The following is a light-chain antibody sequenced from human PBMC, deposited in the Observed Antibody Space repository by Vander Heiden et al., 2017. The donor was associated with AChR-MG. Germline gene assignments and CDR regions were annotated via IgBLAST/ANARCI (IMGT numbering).Light chain of an antibody. J-gene: IGLJ1*01. V-gene: IGLV2-23*02. CDR3: CSYAGSSTS. CDR2: EVS. Sequence: QSALTQPASVSGSPGQSITISCTGTSSDVGSYNLVSWYQQHPSKAPKLMIYEVSKRPSGVSNRFSGSKSGTTASLTISGLQAEDEADYYCCSYAGSSTSFGTGTKVTVL. CDR1: SSDVGSYNL.